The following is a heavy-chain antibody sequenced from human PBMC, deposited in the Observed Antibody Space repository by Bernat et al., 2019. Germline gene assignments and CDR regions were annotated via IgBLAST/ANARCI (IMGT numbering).Heavy chain of an antibody. CDR2: ISSSSSYT. J-gene: IGHJ4*02. CDR1: GFTFSDYY. Sequence: QVQLVESGGGLVKPGGSLRLSCAASGFTFSDYYMSWIRHAPGKGLEWVSYISSSSSYTNYADSVKGRFTISRDNAKNSLYLQMNSLRAEDTAVYYCARARGYCSGGSCYYDFDYWGQGTLVTVSS. V-gene: IGHV3-11*05. D-gene: IGHD2-15*01. CDR3: ARARGYCSGGSCYYDFDY.